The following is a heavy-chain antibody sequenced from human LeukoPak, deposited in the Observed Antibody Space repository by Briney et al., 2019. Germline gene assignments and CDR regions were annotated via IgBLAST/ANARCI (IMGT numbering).Heavy chain of an antibody. J-gene: IGHJ6*02. CDR2: INHSGST. Sequence: PSETLSLTCAVYGGSFSGYYWSWIRQPPGKGLEWIGEINHSGSTNYNLSLKSRVTISVDTSKNQFSLKLSSMTAADTAVYYCARVPYYYGSGSTSTRHGMDVWGQGTTVTVSS. V-gene: IGHV4-34*01. CDR1: GGSFSGYY. CDR3: ARVPYYYGSGSTSTRHGMDV. D-gene: IGHD3-10*01.